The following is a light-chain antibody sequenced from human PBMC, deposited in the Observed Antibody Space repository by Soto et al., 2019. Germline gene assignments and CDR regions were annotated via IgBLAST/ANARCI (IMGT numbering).Light chain of an antibody. CDR3: SSYKGIGTF. CDR1: SSDVGGYDQ. V-gene: IGLV2-14*01. Sequence: QSALTQPASVSGSPGQSIAISCTGTSSDVGGYDQVSWYQQHPGKAPKLMIYAVTTRPSGVSNRFSGTKSGNTASLPISGLQAEDEADYCCSSYKGIGTFFGGGAKLTVL. J-gene: IGLJ2*01. CDR2: AVT.